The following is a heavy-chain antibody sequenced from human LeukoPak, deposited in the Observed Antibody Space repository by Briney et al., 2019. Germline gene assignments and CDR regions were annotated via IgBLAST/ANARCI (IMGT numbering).Heavy chain of an antibody. J-gene: IGHJ4*02. Sequence: PSETLSLTCTVSGGSISSGGYYWSWIRQHPGKGLEWIGYIYYSGSTYYNPSLKSRVTISVDTSKNQFSLKLSSVTAADTAVYYRARGRPEWLGMPFDYWGQGTLVTVSS. D-gene: IGHD3-3*01. CDR2: IYYSGST. CDR3: ARGRPEWLGMPFDY. V-gene: IGHV4-31*03. CDR1: GGSISSGGYY.